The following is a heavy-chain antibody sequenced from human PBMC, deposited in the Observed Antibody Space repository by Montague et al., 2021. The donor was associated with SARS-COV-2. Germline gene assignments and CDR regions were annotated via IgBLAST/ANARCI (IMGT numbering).Heavy chain of an antibody. Sequence: SLRLSCAASGFTFSNYCMHWVRQAPGKGLVWVSLISSGGRTTYYVDSVKGRFTISRDNARNTLYLQMTSLRDDDTAVYYCARAGFKEGDYWGQGTLVTVSS. CDR2: ISSGGRTT. D-gene: IGHD3-3*01. J-gene: IGHJ4*02. CDR1: GFTFSNYC. CDR3: ARAGFKEGDY. V-gene: IGHV3-74*01.